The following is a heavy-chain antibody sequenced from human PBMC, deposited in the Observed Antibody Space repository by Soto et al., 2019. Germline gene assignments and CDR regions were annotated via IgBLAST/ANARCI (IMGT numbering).Heavy chain of an antibody. CDR1: GGSISSSSYY. J-gene: IGHJ4*01. V-gene: IGHV4-39*01. CDR2: IYYSGST. D-gene: IGHD6-19*01. CDR3: ARVHVMVVAGSTFDY. Sequence: PSETLSLTCTVSGGSISSSSYYWGWIRQPPGKGLEWIGSIYYSGSTYYNQSLKSRVTISVDTSKNQFSLKLTSVTAADTAVYYCARVHVMVVAGSTFDYWGHGTLVTVSS.